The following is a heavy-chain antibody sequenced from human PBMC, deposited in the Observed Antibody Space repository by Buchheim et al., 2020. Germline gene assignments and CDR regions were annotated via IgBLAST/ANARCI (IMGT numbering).Heavy chain of an antibody. Sequence: EVQLVESGGGLVQPGGSLRLSCAASGFTFSSYEMNWVRQAPGKGLEWVSYISSSGSTIYYADSVKGRFTISRDNAKTSLYLQMNSLRAEDTAVYYCARDGAAANVLHPDYGMDVWGQGTT. CDR1: GFTFSSYE. CDR2: ISSSGSTI. J-gene: IGHJ6*02. CDR3: ARDGAAANVLHPDYGMDV. D-gene: IGHD2-2*01. V-gene: IGHV3-48*03.